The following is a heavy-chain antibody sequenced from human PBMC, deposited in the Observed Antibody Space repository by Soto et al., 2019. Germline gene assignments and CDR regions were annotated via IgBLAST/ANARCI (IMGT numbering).Heavy chain of an antibody. D-gene: IGHD6-6*01. CDR2: ISYDGSNK. J-gene: IGHJ6*02. CDR1: GFTFSSYG. Sequence: PGGSLRLSCAASGFTFSSYGMHWVRQAPGKGLEWVAVISYDGSNKYYADSVKGRFTISRDNSKNTLYLQMNSLRAEDTAVYYYAKDLILGYSSSLPYYYGMDVWGQGTTVTVSS. V-gene: IGHV3-30*18. CDR3: AKDLILGYSSSLPYYYGMDV.